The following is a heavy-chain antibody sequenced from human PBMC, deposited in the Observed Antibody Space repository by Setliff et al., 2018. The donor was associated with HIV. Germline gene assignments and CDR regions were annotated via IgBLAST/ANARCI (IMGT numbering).Heavy chain of an antibody. CDR2: FYYTGST. CDR1: AASIRSHY. V-gene: IGHV4-59*11. CDR3: ARHTVFVRYFDH. J-gene: IGHJ4*02. Sequence: SETLSLTCTVSAASIRSHYWSWIRQSPGKGLEWIGNFYYTGSTDYNPSLKSRVTISLDKSNNQISLNLSSATAADTAVYYCARHTVFVRYFDHWGQGMLVTV. D-gene: IGHD2-2*02.